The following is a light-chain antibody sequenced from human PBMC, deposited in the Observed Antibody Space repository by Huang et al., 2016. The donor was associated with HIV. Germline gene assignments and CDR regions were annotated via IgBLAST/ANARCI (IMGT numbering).Light chain of an antibody. CDR1: QSPLHSNGYNY. V-gene: IGKV2-28*01. CDR3: MQALQTPRT. Sequence: DIVMTQSPLSLPVTPGEPASISCRSSQSPLHSNGYNYLDWYLQKPGQSPQLLIDLGSNRASGVPDRFSGSGSVTDFTLKISRVEAEDVGVYYCMQALQTPRTFGQGTRLEIK. J-gene: IGKJ5*01. CDR2: LGS.